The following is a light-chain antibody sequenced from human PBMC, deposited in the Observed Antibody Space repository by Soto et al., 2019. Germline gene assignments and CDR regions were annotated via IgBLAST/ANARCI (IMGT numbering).Light chain of an antibody. J-gene: IGKJ5*01. V-gene: IGKV3D-15*01. Sequence: EIVMTQSPATLSVSPGERATLSCRASQSVSSNLAWYQQKPGQAPRLLIYGASTRATGIPARFSGSGSGTEVTLTISSLQSEDFAVYYWQQYNNWPSTFGQGTRLEIK. CDR2: GAS. CDR1: QSVSSN. CDR3: QQYNNWPST.